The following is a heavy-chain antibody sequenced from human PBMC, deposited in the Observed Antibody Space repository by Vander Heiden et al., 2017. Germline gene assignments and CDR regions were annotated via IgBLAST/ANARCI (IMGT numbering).Heavy chain of an antibody. Sequence: VHMAESGGGVGQPGRPLRPSFAASGFTFRGFAMHWVRQTPGRGLEWVAVIWDDGSNKYYADSVKCRFTISRDNSKNTLCLQMDSLRAEDTAVYYCARDGKITMIGDGAFDIWGQGTMVTVSS. V-gene: IGHV3-33*01. CDR3: ARDGKITMIGDGAFDI. J-gene: IGHJ3*02. CDR1: GFTFRGFA. D-gene: IGHD3-22*01. CDR2: IWDDGSNK.